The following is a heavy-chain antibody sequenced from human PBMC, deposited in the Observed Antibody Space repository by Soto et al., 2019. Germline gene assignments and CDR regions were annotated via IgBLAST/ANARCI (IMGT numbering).Heavy chain of an antibody. CDR3: ARDAKLGY. Sequence: QVQLVQSGAEVKKPGSSVKVSCKASGGTFSSYSISWVRQAPGQGLEWMGRISPILGIANYAQKFQGRVTITADKSTSTAYMELSSLRSEDTAVYYCARDAKLGYWGQGTLVTVSS. V-gene: IGHV1-69*08. CDR2: ISPILGIA. J-gene: IGHJ4*02. CDR1: GGTFSSYS.